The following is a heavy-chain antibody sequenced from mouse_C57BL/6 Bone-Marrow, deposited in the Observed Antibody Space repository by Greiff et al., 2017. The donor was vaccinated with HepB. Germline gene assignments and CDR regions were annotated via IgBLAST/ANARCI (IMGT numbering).Heavy chain of an antibody. Sequence: QVQLQQSGAELVRPGPSVKVSCKASGYSFTNYLIEWVKQRPGQGLEWIGVINPGSGGTNYNEKFKGKATLTADKSSSTAYMQLSSLTSEDSAVYFCARSRDSFAYWGQGTLVTVSA. J-gene: IGHJ3*01. V-gene: IGHV1-54*01. CDR1: GYSFTNYL. D-gene: IGHD3-3*01. CDR3: ARSRDSFAY. CDR2: INPGSGGT.